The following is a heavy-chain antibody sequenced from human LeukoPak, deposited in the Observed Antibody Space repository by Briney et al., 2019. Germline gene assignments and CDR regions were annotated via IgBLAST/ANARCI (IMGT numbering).Heavy chain of an antibody. D-gene: IGHD3-22*01. Sequence: GASVKVSCKASGGTFSSYAISWVRQAPGQGLEWMGGIIPIFGTANYAQKFQGRVTITTDESTSTAYMELSSLRSEDTAVYYCARWGYDSSGYYSYAFDIWGQGTMVTVSS. CDR2: IIPIFGTA. V-gene: IGHV1-69*05. CDR1: GGTFSSYA. CDR3: ARWGYDSSGYYSYAFDI. J-gene: IGHJ3*02.